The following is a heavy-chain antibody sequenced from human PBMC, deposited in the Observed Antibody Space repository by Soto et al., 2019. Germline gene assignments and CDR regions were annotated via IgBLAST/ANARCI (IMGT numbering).Heavy chain of an antibody. V-gene: IGHV1-18*01. CDR2: ISAYNGNT. CDR1: GYTFSNYG. J-gene: IGHJ4*02. CDR3: ARDSPPVDY. Sequence: ASVKVSCKASGYTFSNYGISWLRQAPGQGLEWMGWISAYNGNTKYAQKLQGRVTMTTDTSTSTAYMELRSLRSDDTAVYYCARDSPPVDYWGQGTLVTVSS.